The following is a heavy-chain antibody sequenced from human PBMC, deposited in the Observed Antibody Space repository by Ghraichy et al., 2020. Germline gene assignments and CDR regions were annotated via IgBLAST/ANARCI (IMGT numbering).Heavy chain of an antibody. D-gene: IGHD6-13*01. Sequence: SETLSLTCTVSGGSISSYYWSWIRQPPGKGLEWIGYIYYSGSTNYNPSLKSRVTISVDTSKNQFSLKLSSVTAADTAVYYCAREYSSSWSPNFDYWGQGTLVTVSS. V-gene: IGHV4-59*01. CDR2: IYYSGST. J-gene: IGHJ4*02. CDR1: GGSISSYY. CDR3: AREYSSSWSPNFDY.